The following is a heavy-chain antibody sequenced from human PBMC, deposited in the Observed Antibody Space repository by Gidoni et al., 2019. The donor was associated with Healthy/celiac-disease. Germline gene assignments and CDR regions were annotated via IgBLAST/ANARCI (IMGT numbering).Heavy chain of an antibody. V-gene: IGHV3-23*04. J-gene: IGHJ4*02. CDR2: ISGSGGST. Sequence: EVQLVESGGGLVQPGGSLRLSCAASGFTFSIYAMSWVRQAPGKGLEWVSAISGSGGSTYYADSVKGRFTISRDNSKNTLYLQMNSLRAEDTAVYYCAKELEYSSSFGKVWDYWGQGTLVTVSS. D-gene: IGHD6-6*01. CDR3: AKELEYSSSFGKVWDY. CDR1: GFTFSIYA.